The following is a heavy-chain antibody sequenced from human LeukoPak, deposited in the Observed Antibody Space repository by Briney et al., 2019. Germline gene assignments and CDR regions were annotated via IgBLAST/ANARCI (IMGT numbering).Heavy chain of an antibody. Sequence: PGGSLRLSCAASGFTFVYYAMTWVRQAPGKGLEWVSSINGGGDTTWYADAVKGRFTISRDKSTNTLFLQMSGLRAEDSAIYYCSKARDTYGYMRCDSWGQGNLVTVSS. J-gene: IGHJ4*02. D-gene: IGHD5-18*01. CDR3: SKARDTYGYMRCDS. CDR1: GFTFVYYA. V-gene: IGHV3-23*01. CDR2: INGGGDTT.